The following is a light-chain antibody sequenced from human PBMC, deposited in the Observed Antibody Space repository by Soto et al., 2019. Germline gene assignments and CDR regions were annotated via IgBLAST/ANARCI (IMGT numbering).Light chain of an antibody. CDR3: SSYTSRSTLV. J-gene: IGLJ1*01. V-gene: IGLV2-14*01. Sequence: QSALTQPASVSGSPGHSITISCTGTSSDVGGHNSVAWYQHNPGKAPKLMIYDVSNRPSGVSSRFSGSKSGNTASLSISGLQAEDEADYYCSSYTSRSTLVFGTGTKVTVL. CDR2: DVS. CDR1: SSDVGGHNS.